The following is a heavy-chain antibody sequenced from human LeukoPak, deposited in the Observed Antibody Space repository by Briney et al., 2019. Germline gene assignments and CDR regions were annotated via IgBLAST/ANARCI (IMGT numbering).Heavy chain of an antibody. V-gene: IGHV4-4*02. CDR2: IYHSGST. J-gene: IGHJ4*02. Sequence: SETLSLTCAVSGGSISSSNWWSWVRQPPGKGLEWIGEIYHSGSTNYNPSLKSRVTISVDKSKNQFSLKLSSVTAADTAVYYCARELTGTTNTRYYFDYWGQGTLVTVSS. CDR3: ARELTGTTNTRYYFDY. D-gene: IGHD1-7*01. CDR1: GGSISSSNW.